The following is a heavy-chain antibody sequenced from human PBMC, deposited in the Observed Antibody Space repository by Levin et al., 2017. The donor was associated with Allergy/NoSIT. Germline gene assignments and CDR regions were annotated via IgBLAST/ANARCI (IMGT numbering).Heavy chain of an antibody. J-gene: IGHJ4*02. CDR1: GFTFTAYT. Sequence: GGSLRLSCVVSGFTFTAYTMNWVRQAPGKGLEWISSISSFSDTIYYADSVKGRFTISRDNAKNSLYLQMNSLRAEDTAMYYCARAWDLGTTTGGWPDFWGQGTLVTVSS. CDR2: ISSFSDTI. D-gene: IGHD1-14*01. CDR3: ARAWDLGTTTGGWPDF. V-gene: IGHV3-48*01.